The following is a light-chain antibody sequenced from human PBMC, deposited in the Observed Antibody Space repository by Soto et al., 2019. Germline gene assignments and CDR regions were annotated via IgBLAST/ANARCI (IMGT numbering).Light chain of an antibody. CDR1: QSISNW. CDR3: QQYDRFPYT. J-gene: IGKJ2*01. V-gene: IGKV1-5*03. Sequence: DIQMTQSPSTLSASVGDTVTITCRARQSISNWLAWYQQKPGQAPKLLIHKASTLESVVPSRFSDSGSGTEFTLTISSLQPDDFATFYCQQYDRFPYTFGQGTKLEIK. CDR2: KAS.